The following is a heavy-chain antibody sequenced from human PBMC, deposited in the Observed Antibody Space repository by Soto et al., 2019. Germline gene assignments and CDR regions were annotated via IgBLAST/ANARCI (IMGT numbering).Heavy chain of an antibody. Sequence: GGSLRLSCAASGFTFSDSAIHWVRQASGKGLEWVGRIKSKANNYATAYAASVKGRFTISRDDSKNTAYLQMNSLKTEDTAVYYCTRLTGRYAFDIWGQGTMVTVSS. V-gene: IGHV3-73*01. CDR2: IKSKANNYAT. J-gene: IGHJ3*02. D-gene: IGHD3-9*01. CDR3: TRLTGRYAFDI. CDR1: GFTFSDSA.